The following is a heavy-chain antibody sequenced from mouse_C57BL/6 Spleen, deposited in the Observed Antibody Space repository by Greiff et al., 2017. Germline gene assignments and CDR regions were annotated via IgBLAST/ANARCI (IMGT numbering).Heavy chain of an antibody. D-gene: IGHD1-1*01. Sequence: VQLQQPGAELVKPGASVKLSCKASGYTFSSYWLHWVKQRPGRGLEWIGRLDPNSGGTKYNEQFKSKATLTVDKPSSTAYMQLSSLTSEDSAVYYCASHGSSDEDWYFDVWGTGTTVTVSS. CDR1: GYTFSSYW. CDR3: ASHGSSDEDWYFDV. V-gene: IGHV1-72*01. J-gene: IGHJ1*03. CDR2: LDPNSGGT.